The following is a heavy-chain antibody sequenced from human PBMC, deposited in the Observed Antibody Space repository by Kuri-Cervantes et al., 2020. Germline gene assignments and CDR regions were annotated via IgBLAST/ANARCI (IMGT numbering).Heavy chain of an antibody. CDR2: LYQSGSA. CDR3: ARANGDYYFDY. V-gene: IGHV4-39*07. D-gene: IGHD4-17*01. Sequence: SETLSLTCTVSGGSISSGDYYWGWIRQPPGTGLEWIGTLYQSGSAYYNPSLKSRVTISVDTSKNQFSLKVNSVTAADTAVYYCARANGDYYFDYWGQGTLVTVSS. CDR1: GGSISSGDYY. J-gene: IGHJ4*02.